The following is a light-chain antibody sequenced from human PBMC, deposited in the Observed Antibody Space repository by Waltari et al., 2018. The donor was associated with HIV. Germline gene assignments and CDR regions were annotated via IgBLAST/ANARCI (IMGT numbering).Light chain of an antibody. V-gene: IGLV2-8*01. CDR1: SSDVGGYNY. Sequence: QSALTQPPSASGSPGQSVTISCTGTSSDVGGYNYVSWYQQHPGKAPKLMIYEVSMRPSGVPERFSGSKSGNTASLTVSGLQAEDEADYYCSSYAGSNNFGVFGTGTKVTVL. J-gene: IGLJ1*01. CDR3: SSYAGSNNFGV. CDR2: EVS.